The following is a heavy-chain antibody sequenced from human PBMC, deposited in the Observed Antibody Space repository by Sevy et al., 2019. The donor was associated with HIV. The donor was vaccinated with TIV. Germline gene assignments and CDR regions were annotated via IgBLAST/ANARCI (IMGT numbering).Heavy chain of an antibody. J-gene: IGHJ4*02. V-gene: IGHV7-4-1*01. CDR3: ARAHYNYFDT. CDR2: INTNSGNP. D-gene: IGHD3-9*01. Sequence: ASVKVSCKGSGYTFTNYGLIWVRQAPGHGLEYMGRINTNSGNPTFAPGFAGRFVFSLDTSVSTAFLQIDSLKAEDTALYYCARAHYNYFDTWGQASLVTVSS. CDR1: GYTFTNYG.